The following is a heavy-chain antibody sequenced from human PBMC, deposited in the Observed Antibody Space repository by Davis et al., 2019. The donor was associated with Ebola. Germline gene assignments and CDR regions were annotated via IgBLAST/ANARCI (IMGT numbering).Heavy chain of an antibody. V-gene: IGHV1-2*04. CDR1: GYTFTGYY. CDR2: INPNSGGT. D-gene: IGHD3/OR15-3a*01. Sequence: AASVKVFCKASGYTFTGYYMHWVRQAPGQGLEWMGWINPNSGGTNYAQKFQGWVTMTRDTSISTAYMELSRLRSDDTAVYYCASSKGTYYYYGMDVWGQGTTVTVSS. CDR3: ASSKGTYYYYGMDV. J-gene: IGHJ6*02.